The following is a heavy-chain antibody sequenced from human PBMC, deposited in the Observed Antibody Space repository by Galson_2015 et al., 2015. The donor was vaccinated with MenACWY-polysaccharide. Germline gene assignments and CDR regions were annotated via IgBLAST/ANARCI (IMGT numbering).Heavy chain of an antibody. Sequence: SLRLSCAASGFTFSSYAMSWVRQAPGKGLEWVSAISGSGGSTYYADSVKGRSTISRDNSKNTLYLQMNSLRAEDTAVYYCAKAGSGGYDSYYYYYGMDVWGQGTTVTVSS. D-gene: IGHD5-12*01. CDR1: GFTFSSYA. V-gene: IGHV3-23*01. CDR2: ISGSGGST. CDR3: AKAGSGGYDSYYYYYGMDV. J-gene: IGHJ6*02.